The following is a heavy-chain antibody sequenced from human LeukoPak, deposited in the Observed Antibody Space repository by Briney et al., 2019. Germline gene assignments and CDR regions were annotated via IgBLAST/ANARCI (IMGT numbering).Heavy chain of an antibody. CDR1: GFTFSSYW. V-gene: IGHV3-74*01. CDR2: INSDGSST. Sequence: PGGSLRLSCAASGFTFSSYWMHWVRQAPGKGLVWVSRINSDGSSTSYADSVKGRFTTSRDNAKNTLYLQMNSLRAEDTAVYYCARAFYYYDSSGYPGGYYMDVWGKGTTVTVSS. CDR3: ARAFYYYDSSGYPGGYYMDV. J-gene: IGHJ6*03. D-gene: IGHD3-22*01.